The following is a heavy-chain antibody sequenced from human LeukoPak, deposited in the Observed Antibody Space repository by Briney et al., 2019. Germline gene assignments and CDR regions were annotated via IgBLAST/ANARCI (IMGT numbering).Heavy chain of an antibody. CDR2: IWNDGSNK. D-gene: IGHD2-2*01. V-gene: IGHV3-33*01. J-gene: IGHJ4*02. CDR1: GFTFSSYG. CDR3: ARAEYQLPYYFDY. Sequence: GGSLRLSCTASGFTFSSYGVHWVRQAPGMGLVWVAVIWNDGSNKYYADSVKGRFTISRDNSKNTLYLQMNSLRAEDTAVYYCARAEYQLPYYFDYWGQGTLVTVSS.